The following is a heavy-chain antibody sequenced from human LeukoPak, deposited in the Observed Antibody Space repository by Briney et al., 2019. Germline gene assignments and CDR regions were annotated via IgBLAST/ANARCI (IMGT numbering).Heavy chain of an antibody. CDR3: ARGLRGSRLDY. CDR1: GGSFSGYY. CDR2: INHSGST. J-gene: IGHJ4*02. D-gene: IGHD3-16*01. Sequence: SETLSLTCAVYGGSFSGYYWSWIRQPPGKGLEWIGEINHSGSTNYNPSLKSRVTISVDTSKNQFSLKLSSVTAADTAVYYCARGLRGSRLDYWSQGTLVTVSS. V-gene: IGHV4-34*01.